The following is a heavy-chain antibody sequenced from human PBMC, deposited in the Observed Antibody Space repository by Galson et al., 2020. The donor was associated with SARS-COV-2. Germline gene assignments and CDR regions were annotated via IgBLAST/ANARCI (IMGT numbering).Heavy chain of an antibody. CDR2: DPEDGET. D-gene: IGHD5-18*01. J-gene: IGHJ5*02. Sequence: DPEDGETIYAQKFQGRVTMTEDTSTDTAYMELSSLRSEDTAVYYCATTTAMVTTDTRNWFDPWGQGTLVTVSS. V-gene: IGHV1-24*01. CDR3: ATTTAMVTTDTRNWFDP.